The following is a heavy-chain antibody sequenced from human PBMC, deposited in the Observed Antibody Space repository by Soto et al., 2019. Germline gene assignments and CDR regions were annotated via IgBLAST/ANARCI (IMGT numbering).Heavy chain of an antibody. CDR2: IYYSGST. Sequence: SETLSLTCTVSGGSISSGGYYWSWIRQHPGKGLEWIGYIYYSGSTYYNPSLKSRVTISVDTSKNQFSLKLSSVTAADTAVYYCARDSAHRVGCSGGSCYSRPWFDPWGQGTLVTVSS. CDR3: ARDSAHRVGCSGGSCYSRPWFDP. V-gene: IGHV4-31*03. J-gene: IGHJ5*02. D-gene: IGHD2-15*01. CDR1: GGSISSGGYY.